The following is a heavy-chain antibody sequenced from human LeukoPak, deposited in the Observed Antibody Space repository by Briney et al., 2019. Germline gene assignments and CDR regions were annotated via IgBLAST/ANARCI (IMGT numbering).Heavy chain of an antibody. D-gene: IGHD3-22*01. CDR1: GGSFSGYY. CDR2: INHSGST. Sequence: PSETLSLTCAVYGGSFSGYYWSWIRQPPGKGLEWIGEINHSGSTNYNPSLKSRVTISVDTSKNQFSLKLSSVTAADAAVYYCARHLGDDSSGYYYFDCWGQGTLVTVSS. V-gene: IGHV4-34*01. CDR3: ARHLGDDSSGYYYFDC. J-gene: IGHJ4*02.